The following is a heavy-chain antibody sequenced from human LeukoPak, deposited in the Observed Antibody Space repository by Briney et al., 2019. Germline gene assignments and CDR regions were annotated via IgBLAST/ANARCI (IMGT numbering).Heavy chain of an antibody. D-gene: IGHD6-13*01. Sequence: ASVKVSCKASGYTFTSYYVHWVRQAPGQGLEWMGIINPSGGSTSYAQKFQGRVTMTRDMSTSTVYMELSSLRSEDTAVYYCARERSRIAAVFDYWGQGTLVTVSS. V-gene: IGHV1-46*01. CDR3: ARERSRIAAVFDY. CDR1: GYTFTSYY. CDR2: INPSGGST. J-gene: IGHJ4*02.